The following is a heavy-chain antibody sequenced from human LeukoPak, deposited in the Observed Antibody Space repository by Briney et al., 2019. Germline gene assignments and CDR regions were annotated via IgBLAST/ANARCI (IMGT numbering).Heavy chain of an antibody. V-gene: IGHV4-59*01. Sequence: SETLSLTCTVSGGSISSYYWSWIRQPPGKGLEWIGYIYYSGSTNYNPSLKRRVTMSIDTSKNQFSLKVTSVTAADTAVYYCARGQRYYYDTSGYTNWFDPWGQGTLVIVSS. J-gene: IGHJ5*02. CDR3: ARGQRYYYDTSGYTNWFDP. CDR2: IYYSGST. CDR1: GGSISSYY. D-gene: IGHD3-22*01.